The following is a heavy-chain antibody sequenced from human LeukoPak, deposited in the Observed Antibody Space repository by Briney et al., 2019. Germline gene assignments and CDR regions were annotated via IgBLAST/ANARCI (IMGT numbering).Heavy chain of an antibody. Sequence: GGSLRLSCAASRFTFSRYLMHWVRQAPGKGLVCVSRINSDGTNTYYADSVKGRFTISRDNTKNTLYLQMNSLRTEDTAVYYCARDRAAFGVVQVGYWGQGTLVTVSS. CDR3: ARDRAAFGVVQVGY. CDR2: INSDGTNT. D-gene: IGHD3-3*01. CDR1: RFTFSRYL. J-gene: IGHJ4*02. V-gene: IGHV3-74*01.